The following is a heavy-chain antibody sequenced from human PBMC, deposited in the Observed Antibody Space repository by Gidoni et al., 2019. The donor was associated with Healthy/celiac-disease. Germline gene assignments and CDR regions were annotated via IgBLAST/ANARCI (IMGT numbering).Heavy chain of an antibody. CDR2: IYSGGST. J-gene: IGHJ6*02. CDR1: VFTARPHY. CDR3: ALGVSSSWPNIYYYYGMDV. V-gene: IGHV3-53*02. Sequence: EVQLVETGGGLLQPGGSLRLSCAASVFTARPHYRSWVRQAPRKGLEWVSVIYSGGSTYYADSVKGRFTISRDNSKNTLYLQMNSLRAEDTAVYYCALGVSSSWPNIYYYYGMDVWGQGTTVTVSS. D-gene: IGHD6-13*01.